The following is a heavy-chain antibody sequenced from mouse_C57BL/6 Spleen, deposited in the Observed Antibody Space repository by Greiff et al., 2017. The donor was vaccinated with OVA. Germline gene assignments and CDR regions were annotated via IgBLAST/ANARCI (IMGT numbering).Heavy chain of an antibody. CDR2: INPNNGGT. CDR1: GYTFTDYN. V-gene: IGHV1-18*01. J-gene: IGHJ1*03. Sequence: DVKLQESGPELVKPGASVKIPCKASGYTFTDYNMDWVKQSHGKSLEWIGDINPNNGGTIYNQKFKGKATLTVDKSSSTAYMELRSLTSEDTAVYYCARGGELRRGYFDVWGTGTTVTVSS. D-gene: IGHD1-1*01. CDR3: ARGGELRRGYFDV.